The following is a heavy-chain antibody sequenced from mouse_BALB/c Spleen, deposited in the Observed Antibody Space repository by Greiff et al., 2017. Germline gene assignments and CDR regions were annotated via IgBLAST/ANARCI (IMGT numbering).Heavy chain of an antibody. V-gene: IGHV5-17*02. CDR3: ARGGYYGWYFDV. J-gene: IGHJ1*01. CDR1: GFTFSSFG. Sequence: DVKLVESGGGLVQPGGSRKLSCAASGFTFSSFGMHWVRQAPEKGLEWVAYISSGSSTIYYADTVKGRFTISRDNPKNTLFLQMTSLRSEDTAMYYCARGGYYGWYFDVWGAGTTVTVSS. CDR2: ISSGSSTI. D-gene: IGHD2-3*01.